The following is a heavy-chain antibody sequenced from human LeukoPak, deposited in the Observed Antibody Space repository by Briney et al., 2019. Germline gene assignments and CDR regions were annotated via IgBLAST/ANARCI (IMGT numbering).Heavy chain of an antibody. D-gene: IGHD3-10*01. CDR2: FSYDGSNK. CDR3: AKGDYYGSGSYFFDS. Sequence: GGSLRLSCAASGFTFSSYAMHWVRQAPGKGLEWVAVFSYDGSNKYYADSVKGRFTISRDNSKNTLYLQMNSLRAEDTAVYYCAKGDYYGSGSYFFDSWGQGALVTVSS. J-gene: IGHJ4*02. V-gene: IGHV3-30*07. CDR1: GFTFSSYA.